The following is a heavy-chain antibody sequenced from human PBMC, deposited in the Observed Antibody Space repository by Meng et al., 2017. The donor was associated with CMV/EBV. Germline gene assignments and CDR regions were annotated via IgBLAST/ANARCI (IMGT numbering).Heavy chain of an antibody. CDR1: GFTFSRYA. D-gene: IGHD6-19*01. Sequence: QVQLVESGXGVVEPRRSGRLSGAASGFTFSRYAMHWVRQAPGKGLEWVAVISYDGSNTYYADSVKGRFTISRDNSKNTLYLQMNSLRAEDTAVYYCARAVAGTKDAFDIWCQGTMVTVSS. J-gene: IGHJ3*02. V-gene: IGHV3-30-3*01. CDR2: ISYDGSNT. CDR3: ARAVAGTKDAFDI.